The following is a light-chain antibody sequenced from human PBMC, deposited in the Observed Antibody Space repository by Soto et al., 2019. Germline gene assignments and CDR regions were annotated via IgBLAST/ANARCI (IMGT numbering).Light chain of an antibody. V-gene: IGKV3-15*01. CDR2: AAS. Sequence: EIVMTQSPGTLSVSLGERVTLSCRASQSVSRNLAWYQQRPGQVPRLLFYAASTRATDVPGTFSGSGSGTDFTPTISSLQSEDFAVYYCQQFEKWPFTFGQGTKREIK. CDR3: QQFEKWPFT. J-gene: IGKJ2*01. CDR1: QSVSRN.